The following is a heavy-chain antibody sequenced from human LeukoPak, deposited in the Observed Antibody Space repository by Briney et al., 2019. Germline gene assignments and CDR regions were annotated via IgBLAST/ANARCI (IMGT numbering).Heavy chain of an antibody. V-gene: IGHV1-24*01. D-gene: IGHD2-2*01. J-gene: IGHJ4*02. CDR2: FDPEDGET. CDR1: GGTFSSYA. Sequence: ASVKVSCTASGGTFSSYAISWVRQAPGQGLEWMGGFDPEDGETIYAQKYQGRVTMTEDTSTDTAYMELSSLRSEDTAVYYCATCLRGSNSWTAFHYWGQGALATVSS. CDR3: ATCLRGSNSWTAFHY.